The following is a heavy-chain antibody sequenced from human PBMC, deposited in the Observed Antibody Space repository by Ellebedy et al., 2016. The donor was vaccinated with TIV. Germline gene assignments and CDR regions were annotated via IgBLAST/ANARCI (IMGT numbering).Heavy chain of an antibody. D-gene: IGHD3-9*01. CDR3: ARIHYDDLTYYMGWDY. CDR2: ISGSGATI. J-gene: IGHJ4*02. Sequence: GGSLRLXXAVSGFTFSGYTMNWVRQAPGKGLEWLSSISGSGATIYYADSVKGRFSISRDNVKASLYLRMHSLRDEDSAVYYCARIHYDDLTYYMGWDYWGQGTLVTVSS. V-gene: IGHV3-48*02. CDR1: GFTFSGYT.